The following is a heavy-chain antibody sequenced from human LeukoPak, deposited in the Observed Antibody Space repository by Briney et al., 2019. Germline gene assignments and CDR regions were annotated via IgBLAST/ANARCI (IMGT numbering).Heavy chain of an antibody. J-gene: IGHJ6*04. CDR2: ISYDGSNK. CDR1: GFTFSSYG. Sequence: PGRSLRLSCAASGFTFSSYGMHWVRQAPGKGLEWVAVISYDGSNKYYADSVKGRFTISRDNSKNTLYLQMNSLRAEDTAVYYCAREVTRTLSMDVWGKGTTVTVSS. CDR3: AREVTRTLSMDV. D-gene: IGHD2-21*02. V-gene: IGHV3-30*03.